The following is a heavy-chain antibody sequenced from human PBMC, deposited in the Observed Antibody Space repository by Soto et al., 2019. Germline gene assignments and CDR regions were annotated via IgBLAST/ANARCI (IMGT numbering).Heavy chain of an antibody. V-gene: IGHV3-21*01. Sequence: PGGSLRLSCAASGFTFSSYSMNWVRQAPGKGLEWVSSISSNSGYIYYADSVKGRFTISRDNAKNSLYLQMNSLRAEDTAVYYCARELVTHYYGSSCSPRVAYYYGMDVWGQRSSVLVSS. J-gene: IGHJ6*02. CDR1: GFTFSSYS. CDR2: ISSNSGYI. CDR3: ARELVTHYYGSSCSPRVAYYYGMDV. D-gene: IGHD3-22*01.